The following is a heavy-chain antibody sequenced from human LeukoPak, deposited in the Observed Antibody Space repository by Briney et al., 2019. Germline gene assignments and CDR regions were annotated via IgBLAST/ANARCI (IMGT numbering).Heavy chain of an antibody. CDR1: GFTFSSYV. CDR3: AKEGFES. Sequence: GGSLRLSCAASGFTFSSYVMSWVRQAPGKGLEWVSSISNSGGSTYYADSVKGRFAIPRDNSKNTLYVQMNILRDEDPAVYYCAKEGFESWGEGTLVTVSS. CDR2: ISNSGGST. V-gene: IGHV3-23*01. J-gene: IGHJ4*02.